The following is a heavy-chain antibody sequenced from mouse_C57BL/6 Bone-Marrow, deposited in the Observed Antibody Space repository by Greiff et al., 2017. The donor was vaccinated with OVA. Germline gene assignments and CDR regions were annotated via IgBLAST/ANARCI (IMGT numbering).Heavy chain of an antibody. CDR1: GYTFTDYN. J-gene: IGHJ1*03. Sequence: VQLQQSGPELVKPGASVKIPCKASGYTFTDYNMDWVKQSHGKSLEWIGDINPNNGGTIYNQTFKGKATLTVDKSSSTAYMELRSLTSEDTAVYYCARRAGSYWYFDVWGTGPTVTVSS. D-gene: IGHD1-1*01. CDR3: ARRAGSYWYFDV. V-gene: IGHV1-18*01. CDR2: INPNNGGT.